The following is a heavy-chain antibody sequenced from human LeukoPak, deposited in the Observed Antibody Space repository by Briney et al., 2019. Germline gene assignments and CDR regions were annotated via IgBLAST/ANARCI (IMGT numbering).Heavy chain of an antibody. Sequence: GGSLRLSCAASGFTFSSYWMHWVRQGPGKGLVWVSRINSDGSSIMYADFVKGRFTISRDNAKNSLYLQMNSLRAENTAVYYCARHYYDSSGLFDYWGREPWSPSPQ. D-gene: IGHD3-22*01. J-gene: IGHJ4*02. CDR2: INSDGSSI. CDR3: ARHYYDSSGLFDY. V-gene: IGHV3-74*03. CDR1: GFTFSSYW.